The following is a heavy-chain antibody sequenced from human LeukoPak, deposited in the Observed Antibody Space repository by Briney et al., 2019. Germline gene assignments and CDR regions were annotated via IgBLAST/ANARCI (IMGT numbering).Heavy chain of an antibody. D-gene: IGHD5-24*01. CDR3: ARPAMASNAFDI. V-gene: IGHV5-51*01. CDR1: GYSLSSYW. CDR2: IYPGDSDT. Sequence: GESLKISFKGSGYSLSSYWIGWVRQMPGKGLEWMGLIYPGDSDTRYSPSFQGQVTISADKSISTAYLQWSSLKASDSAMYYCARPAMASNAFDIWGQGTMVTVSS. J-gene: IGHJ3*02.